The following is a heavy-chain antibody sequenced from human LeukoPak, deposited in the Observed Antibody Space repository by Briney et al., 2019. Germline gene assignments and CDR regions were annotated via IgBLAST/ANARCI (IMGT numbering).Heavy chain of an antibody. Sequence: NTSETLSLTCTVSGGSVSSGSYYWSWIRQPPGKGLEWIGYIYYSGSTNYNPSLKSRVTISVDTSKNQFSLKLSSVTAADTAVYYCARGMTIFGVVIRSLKFDPWGQGTLVTVSS. CDR3: ARGMTIFGVVIRSLKFDP. CDR2: IYYSGST. J-gene: IGHJ5*02. V-gene: IGHV4-61*01. CDR1: GGSVSSGSYY. D-gene: IGHD3-3*01.